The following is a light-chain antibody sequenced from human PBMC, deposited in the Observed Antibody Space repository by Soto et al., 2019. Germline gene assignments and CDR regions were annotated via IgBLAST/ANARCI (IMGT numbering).Light chain of an antibody. CDR3: LQDYPYPRT. CDR1: QGIRHD. Sequence: AIEMTQSPSSLSVSVGDRVTITCRASQGIRHDLGWYQQKPGKAPELLIYAASILQSGVPSRCSGSGSGIDFTLTITSLQHEDFAIYYCLQDYPYPRTFGGGTKVEIK. V-gene: IGKV1-6*01. J-gene: IGKJ4*01. CDR2: AAS.